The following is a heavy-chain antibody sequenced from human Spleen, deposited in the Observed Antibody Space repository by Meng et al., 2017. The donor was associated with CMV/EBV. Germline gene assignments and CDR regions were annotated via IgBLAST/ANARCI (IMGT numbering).Heavy chain of an antibody. Sequence: CKPSGYTFTSHDINWVRQASGQGLEWVAWINPNTGNTAYTQNFQGRVTLTRDTSTNTAYMELSSLRSEDTAMYYCARVMSYGLYYFDYWGQGTLVTVSS. CDR2: INPNTGNT. CDR3: ARVMSYGLYYFDY. D-gene: IGHD3-16*02. J-gene: IGHJ4*02. CDR1: GYTFTSHD. V-gene: IGHV1-8*03.